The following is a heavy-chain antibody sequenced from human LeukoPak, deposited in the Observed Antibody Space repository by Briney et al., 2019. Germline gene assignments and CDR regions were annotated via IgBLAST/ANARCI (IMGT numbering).Heavy chain of an antibody. CDR1: GFTFSSYA. CDR3: AKANSITIFGVISPVDY. CDR2: ISDSGDNT. Sequence: GGSLRLSCVASGFTFSSYAMSWVRQAPGKGLEWVSTISDSGDNTYYADSVKGRFTISRDNSKNTLYLQMNSLRAENTAVYYCAKANSITIFGVISPVDYWGQGTLVTVSS. J-gene: IGHJ4*02. V-gene: IGHV3-23*01. D-gene: IGHD3-3*01.